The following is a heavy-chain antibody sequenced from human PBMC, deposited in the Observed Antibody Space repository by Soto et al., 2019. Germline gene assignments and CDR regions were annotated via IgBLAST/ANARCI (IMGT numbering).Heavy chain of an antibody. CDR1: GYTLTELS. V-gene: IGHV1-24*01. CDR2: FDPEDGET. Sequence: ASVKVSCKVSGYTLTELSMHWVRQAPGKGLEWMGGFDPEDGETIYAQKSQGRVTMTEDTSTDTAYMELSSLRSEDTAVYYCATGRITMVRGVIIPFDYWGQGTLVTVSS. D-gene: IGHD3-10*01. CDR3: ATGRITMVRGVIIPFDY. J-gene: IGHJ4*02.